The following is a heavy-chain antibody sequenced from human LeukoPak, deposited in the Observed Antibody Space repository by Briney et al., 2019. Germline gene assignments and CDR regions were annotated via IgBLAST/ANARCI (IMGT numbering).Heavy chain of an antibody. Sequence: ASVKVSCKASGYTFTGYYMHWVRQAPGQGLEWMGWINPNSGGTNYAQRFQGRVTMTRDTSISTAYMELSRLRSDDTAVYYCARARVVVAATYYYYGMDVWGQGTTVTVSS. D-gene: IGHD2-15*01. CDR1: GYTFTGYY. V-gene: IGHV1-2*02. CDR2: INPNSGGT. CDR3: ARARVVVAATYYYYGMDV. J-gene: IGHJ6*02.